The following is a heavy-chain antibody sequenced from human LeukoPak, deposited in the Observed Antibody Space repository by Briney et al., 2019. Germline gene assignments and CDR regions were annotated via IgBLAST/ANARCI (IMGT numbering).Heavy chain of an antibody. V-gene: IGHV3-7*01. CDR1: GFTLSSHW. D-gene: IGHD2/OR15-2a*01. J-gene: IGHJ4*02. CDR3: ARDSPRSFYEY. CDR2: IREDGSDK. Sequence: PGGSLRLSCAASGFTLSSHWMGWVRQAPGKGLEWVANIREDGSDKYYVGSVKGRFTISRDNAKNSLYLQMTSLRVEDTAVYYCARDSPRSFYEYWGQGTLVTVSS.